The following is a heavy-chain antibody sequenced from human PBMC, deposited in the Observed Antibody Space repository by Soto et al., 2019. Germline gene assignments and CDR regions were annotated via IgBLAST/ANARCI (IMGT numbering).Heavy chain of an antibody. J-gene: IGHJ6*02. D-gene: IGHD1-7*01. V-gene: IGHV1-18*01. CDR2: ISAYNGNT. Sequence: ASVKVSCKASGYTFTSYGISWVRQAPGQGLEWMGWISAYNGNTNYAQKLQGRVTMTTDTSTSTAYMELRSLRSDDTAVYYCARGSKLELLYDYYYGMDVWGQGTTVTVSS. CDR1: GYTFTSYG. CDR3: ARGSKLELLYDYYYGMDV.